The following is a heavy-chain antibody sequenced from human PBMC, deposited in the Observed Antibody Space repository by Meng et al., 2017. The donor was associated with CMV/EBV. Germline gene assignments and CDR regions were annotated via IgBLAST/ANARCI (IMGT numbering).Heavy chain of an antibody. V-gene: IGHV3-21*01. J-gene: IGHJ6*02. D-gene: IGHD2-2*01. CDR3: ARYGMGAPAFGDYYYYGMDV. Sequence: GESLKISCAASGFTFSSYSMNWVRQAPGKGLEWVSSISSSSSYIYYADSVKGRFTISRDNAKNSLYLQMNSLRAEDTAVYYCARYGMGAPAFGDYYYYGMDVWGQGTTVTVSS. CDR1: GFTFSSYS. CDR2: ISSSSSYI.